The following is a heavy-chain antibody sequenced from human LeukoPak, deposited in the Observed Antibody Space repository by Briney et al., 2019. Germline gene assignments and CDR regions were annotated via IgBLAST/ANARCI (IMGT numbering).Heavy chain of an antibody. Sequence: ASVKVSCKASGYTFTSYGISWVRQAPGQGLEWMGWVSAYNGNTNYAQRFQGRVTMTTDTSTTTAYMELRSLRSEDTAVYYCARDPIQQLGGPGWFDPWGQGTLVTVSS. CDR3: ARDPIQQLGGPGWFDP. V-gene: IGHV1-18*01. CDR2: VSAYNGNT. CDR1: GYTFTSYG. D-gene: IGHD6-13*01. J-gene: IGHJ5*02.